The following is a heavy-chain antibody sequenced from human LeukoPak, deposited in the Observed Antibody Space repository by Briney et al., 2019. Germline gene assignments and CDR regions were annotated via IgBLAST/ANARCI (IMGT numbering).Heavy chain of an antibody. Sequence: GGSLRLSCAASGFTFSDYYRSWIRQAPGKGLEWVSYISSSGSTIYYADSVKGRFTISRDNAKNSLYLQMNSLRAEDTAVYYCARKGVYSSAAWFDPWGQGTLVTVSS. CDR2: ISSSGSTI. J-gene: IGHJ5*02. CDR3: ARKGVYSSAAWFDP. V-gene: IGHV3-11*01. CDR1: GFTFSDYY. D-gene: IGHD6-25*01.